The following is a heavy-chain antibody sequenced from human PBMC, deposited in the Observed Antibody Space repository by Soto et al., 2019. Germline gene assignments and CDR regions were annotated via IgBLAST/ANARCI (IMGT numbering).Heavy chain of an antibody. CDR1: GGSISSGGYY. D-gene: IGHD4-17*01. Sequence: QVQLQESGPGLVKPSQTLSLTCTVSGGSISSGGYYWSWIRQHPGKGLEWIGYIYYSGSTYYNPSLKSRVTISVDTSKSQFSLKLSSVTAADTAVYYCARDRNDYGDPIPIWGQGTLVTVSS. CDR2: IYYSGST. V-gene: IGHV4-31*03. CDR3: ARDRNDYGDPIPI. J-gene: IGHJ4*02.